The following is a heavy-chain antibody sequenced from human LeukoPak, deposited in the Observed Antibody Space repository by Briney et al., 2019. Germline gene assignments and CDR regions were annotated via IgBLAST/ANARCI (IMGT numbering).Heavy chain of an antibody. V-gene: IGHV4-39*01. J-gene: IGHJ4*02. Sequence: SETLSLTCTVSGGSISSSSYYWGWIRQPPGKGLEWIGSIYYSGSTYYNPSLKSRVTISVDTSKNQFSLKLSSVTAADTAVYYCASPLEYSSSSVGYWGQGTMVTVSS. CDR1: GGSISSSSYY. CDR2: IYYSGST. CDR3: ASPLEYSSSSVGY. D-gene: IGHD6-6*01.